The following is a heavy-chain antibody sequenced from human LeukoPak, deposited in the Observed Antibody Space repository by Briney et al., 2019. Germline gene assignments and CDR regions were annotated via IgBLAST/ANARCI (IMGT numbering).Heavy chain of an antibody. V-gene: IGHV1-69*13. Sequence: GASVEVSCKASGGTFISYAISWVRQAPGQGLEWMGGIIPIFGTANYAQKFQGRVTITADESTSTAYMELSSLRSEDTAVYYCARGWLSGYSSLVYFDYWGQGTLVTVSS. CDR2: IIPIFGTA. D-gene: IGHD5-18*01. CDR3: ARGWLSGYSSLVYFDY. CDR1: GGTFISYA. J-gene: IGHJ4*02.